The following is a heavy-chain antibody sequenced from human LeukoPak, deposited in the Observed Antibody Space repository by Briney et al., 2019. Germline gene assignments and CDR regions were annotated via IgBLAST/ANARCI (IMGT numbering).Heavy chain of an antibody. J-gene: IGHJ4*02. CDR1: GGTFSSYA. V-gene: IGHV1-69*13. D-gene: IGHD2-2*01. CDR2: IIPIFGTA. Sequence: SVKVSCKASGGTFSSYAISWVRQAPGQGLEWMGGIIPIFGTANYAQKFQGRVTITADESTSTAYMELSSLRSEDTAVYYCARGIGYCSSTSCYGRSLVLGYWGQGTLVTVSS. CDR3: ARGIGYCSSTSCYGRSLVLGY.